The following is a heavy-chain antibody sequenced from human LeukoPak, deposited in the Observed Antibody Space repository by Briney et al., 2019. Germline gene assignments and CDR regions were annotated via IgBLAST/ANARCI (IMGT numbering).Heavy chain of an antibody. CDR1: GGSFSGYY. Sequence: PSETLSLTCAVYGGSFSGYYWSWLRQPPGKGLEWIGEINHSGSTNYNTSLKSRVTISVDTSKNQFSLKLSSVTAADTAVYYCARGGHYYGSGSYSQYNWFDPWGQGTLVTVPS. D-gene: IGHD3-10*01. CDR3: ARGGHYYGSGSYSQYNWFDP. V-gene: IGHV4-34*01. CDR2: INHSGST. J-gene: IGHJ5*02.